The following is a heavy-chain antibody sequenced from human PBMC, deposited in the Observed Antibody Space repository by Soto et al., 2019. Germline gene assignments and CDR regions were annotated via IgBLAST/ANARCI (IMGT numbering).Heavy chain of an antibody. V-gene: IGHV3-21*01. CDR3: AGDPASRGAPISFDY. J-gene: IGHJ4*02. CDR2: ISGGGRYT. Sequence: EVQLVESGGGRVKPGGSLRLSCAASGFIFGSYAMNWVRQAPGKGLEWVSSISGGGRYTYYAASLKGRFTISRDNAKPALFLEINSPRVEEPAVYYCAGDPASRGAPISFDYWGQGTLVTVSS. D-gene: IGHD6-19*01. CDR1: GFIFGSYA.